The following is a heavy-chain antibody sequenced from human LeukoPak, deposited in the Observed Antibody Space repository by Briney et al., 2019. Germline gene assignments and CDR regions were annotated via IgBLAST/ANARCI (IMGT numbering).Heavy chain of an antibody. Sequence: SETLSLTCTVSGGSISSSSYYWGWIRQPPGKGLEWIGSIYYSGSTYYNPSLKSRVTISVDTSKNQFSLKLSSVSAADTAVYYCARARTLYYGSGSRSYYFDYWGQGTLVTVYS. CDR1: GGSISSSSYY. CDR2: IYYSGST. J-gene: IGHJ4*02. D-gene: IGHD3-10*01. CDR3: ARARTLYYGSGSRSYYFDY. V-gene: IGHV4-39*07.